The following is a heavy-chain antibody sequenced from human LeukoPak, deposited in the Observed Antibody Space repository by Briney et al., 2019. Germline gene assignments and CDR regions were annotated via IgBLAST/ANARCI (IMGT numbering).Heavy chain of an antibody. V-gene: IGHV3-64D*06. CDR2: ISSNGGST. D-gene: IGHD3-10*01. CDR1: GFTFSRYA. Sequence: GGSQRLSCSASGFTFSRYAMHWVHQAPGKGLEYVSAISSNGGSTYYADSVKGRFTISRDNSRNTLHLQMSSLRVEDTAVYYCVKDSSSGSYFDYWGQGTLVTVSS. CDR3: VKDSSSGSYFDY. J-gene: IGHJ4*02.